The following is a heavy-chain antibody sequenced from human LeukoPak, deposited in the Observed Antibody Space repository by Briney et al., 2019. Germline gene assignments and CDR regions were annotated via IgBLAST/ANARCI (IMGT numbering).Heavy chain of an antibody. CDR3: AREYVGPWYFDY. D-gene: IGHD1-26*01. CDR1: GFTLSSYS. V-gene: IGHV3-21*01. CDR2: ISSSSSYI. Sequence: PGGSLRLSCAASGFTLSSYSMNWVRPAPGKGLGWVSSISSSSSYIYYADSVKGRFTIPRDNAKNSLYLQMNSLRAEDTAVYYCAREYVGPWYFDYWGQGTLVTVSS. J-gene: IGHJ4*02.